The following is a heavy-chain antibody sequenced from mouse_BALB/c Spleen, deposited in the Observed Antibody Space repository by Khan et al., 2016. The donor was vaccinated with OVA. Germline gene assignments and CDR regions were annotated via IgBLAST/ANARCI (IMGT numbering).Heavy chain of an antibody. Sequence: QVQLKESGPGLVAPSQSLSITCTVSGFSLTSYGVHWVRQPPGKGLEWLGVIWAGGSTNYNSAVLSRLSISKDNSKSKVFLKMNSLQTDDTAMYYCARDDDYYEDAMDYWGQGTSVTVSS. J-gene: IGHJ4*01. V-gene: IGHV2-9*02. CDR2: IWAGGST. CDR3: ARDDDYYEDAMDY. D-gene: IGHD2-3*01. CDR1: GFSLTSYG.